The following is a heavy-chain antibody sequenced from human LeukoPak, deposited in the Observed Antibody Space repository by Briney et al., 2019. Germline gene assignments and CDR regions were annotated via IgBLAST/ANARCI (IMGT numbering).Heavy chain of an antibody. CDR3: ASSIEDYYDSSGYYPQGWFDP. Sequence: PGGSLRLSCAASGXTFSSYSMNWVRQAPGKGLEWVSSISSSSSYIYYADSVKGRFTISRGNAKNSLYLQMNSLRAEDTAVYYCASSIEDYYDSSGYYPQGWFDPWGQGTLVTVSS. CDR1: GXTFSSYS. J-gene: IGHJ5*02. CDR2: ISSSSSYI. D-gene: IGHD3-22*01. V-gene: IGHV3-21*01.